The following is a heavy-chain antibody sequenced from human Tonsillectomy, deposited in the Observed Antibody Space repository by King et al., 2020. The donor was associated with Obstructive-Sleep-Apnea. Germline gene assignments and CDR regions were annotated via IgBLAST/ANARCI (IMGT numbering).Heavy chain of an antibody. CDR2: MYYSGNT. D-gene: IGHD5-12*01. CDR1: GCSINNYY. CDR3: ARHRGVEDYGGYGDYFDY. Sequence: QLQESGPGLVKPSETLSLTCSVSGCSINNYYWSWIRQPPGKGLEWIGYMYYSGNTNFHPSLKSRFTISADTSKIQFSLRLSSVTAADTAVYFCARHRGVEDYGGYGDYFDYWGQGTLVTVSS. V-gene: IGHV4-59*08. J-gene: IGHJ4*02.